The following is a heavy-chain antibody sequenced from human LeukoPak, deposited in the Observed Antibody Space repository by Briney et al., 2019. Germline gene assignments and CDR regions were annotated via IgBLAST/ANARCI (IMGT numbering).Heavy chain of an antibody. CDR3: ARVEEGYCSGGSCYAGHH. D-gene: IGHD2-15*01. CDR1: GFSFSTSG. V-gene: IGHV3-21*01. J-gene: IGHJ1*01. Sequence: GGSLRLSCAASGFSFSTSGMNWVRQAPGKGLEWVSSISYSSGHKYYADSVKGRFTVSRDNAQTSLYLHMNNLRVEDTAFYYCARVEEGYCSGGSCYAGHHWGQGPLVTVSA. CDR2: ISYSSGHK.